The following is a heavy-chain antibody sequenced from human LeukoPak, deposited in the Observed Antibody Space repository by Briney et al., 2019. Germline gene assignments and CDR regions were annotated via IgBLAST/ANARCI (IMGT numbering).Heavy chain of an antibody. CDR2: ISTSGST. D-gene: IGHD3-22*01. CDR1: GGSISSYY. CDR3: ARHNYDSSGYPLFDY. Sequence: ETLSLTGTVSGGSISSYYWSWIRQPAGKGLEWIGRISTSGSTNYKSSLKSRVTMTVDTSKNQFSLNLTSVTAADTAMYYCARHNYDSSGYPLFDYWGQGTLVSVSS. J-gene: IGHJ4*02. V-gene: IGHV4-4*07.